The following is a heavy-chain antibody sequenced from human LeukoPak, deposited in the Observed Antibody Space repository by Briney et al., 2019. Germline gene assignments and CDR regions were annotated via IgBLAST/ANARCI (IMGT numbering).Heavy chain of an antibody. CDR2: IYSNGIT. V-gene: IGHV4-4*08. J-gene: IGHJ2*01. D-gene: IGHD3-22*01. CDR1: GGSMFSYY. Sequence: SETLSLTCSVSGGSMFSYYWNWIRQPPGKGLEWIGYIYSNGITKYSPSLRSRGTISFATSRNQFPLRLTSVTAADTAIYYCARRAYYDSSGYHPTSGYFDLWGRGTLVTVSS. CDR3: ARRAYYDSSGYHPTSGYFDL.